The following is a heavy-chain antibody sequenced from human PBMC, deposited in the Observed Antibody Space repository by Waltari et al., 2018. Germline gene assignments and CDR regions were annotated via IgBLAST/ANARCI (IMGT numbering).Heavy chain of an antibody. J-gene: IGHJ4*02. D-gene: IGHD6-13*01. CDR3: ARLSSSGYSDY. CDR1: GYSISRGYY. CDR2: IYHSVSN. Sequence: QVQLQASGPGLVKPSEPLSLTCAVSGYSISRGYYWGWIRQPPGKGLEWIGSIYHSVSNYDNTSLKSRVTISVDTSKNQFYLKLSSVTAADTAVYYCARLSSSGYSDYWGQGTLVTVSS. V-gene: IGHV4-38-2*01.